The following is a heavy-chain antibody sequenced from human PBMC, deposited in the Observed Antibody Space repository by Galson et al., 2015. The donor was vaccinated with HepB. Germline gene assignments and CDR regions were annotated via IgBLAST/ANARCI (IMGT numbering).Heavy chain of an antibody. CDR1: GFTFSSYG. CDR2: IWYDGSNK. Sequence: SLRLSCAASGFTFSSYGMHWVRQAPGKGLEWVAVIWYDGSNKYYADSVKGRFTISRDNSKNTLYLQMNSLRAEDTAVYYCARDVSIAAAGPIVYWGQGTLVTVSS. J-gene: IGHJ4*02. CDR3: ARDVSIAAAGPIVY. V-gene: IGHV3-33*01. D-gene: IGHD6-13*01.